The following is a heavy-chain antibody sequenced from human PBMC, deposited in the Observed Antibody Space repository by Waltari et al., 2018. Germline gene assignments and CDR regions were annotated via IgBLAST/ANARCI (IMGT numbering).Heavy chain of an antibody. J-gene: IGHJ4*02. V-gene: IGHV4-39*07. Sequence: QLQLQESGPGLVKPSETLSLTCTVSGGPISSSSYYWGWIRPPPGKGLEWIGSIYYCGSTYYNPSLKSRVTISVDTSKNQFSLKLSSVTAADTAVYYCARDGGGTVYFDYWGQGTLVTVSS. CDR2: IYYCGST. CDR1: GGPISSSSYY. CDR3: ARDGGGTVYFDY. D-gene: IGHD3-16*01.